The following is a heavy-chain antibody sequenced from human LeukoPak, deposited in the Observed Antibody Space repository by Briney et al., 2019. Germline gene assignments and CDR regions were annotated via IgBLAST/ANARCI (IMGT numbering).Heavy chain of an antibody. J-gene: IGHJ4*02. Sequence: SETLSLTCTVSGGSISNKYWSWVRQPPGKGLEWIGCIYYSGSTNYNYNPSLKSRVTISVDTSKNQFSLNLRSVTAADTAVYYCARHEKLGQFDYWGQGTLVTVSS. D-gene: IGHD3-10*01. CDR1: GGSISNKY. V-gene: IGHV4-59*01. CDR3: ARHEKLGQFDY. CDR2: IYYSGSTNY.